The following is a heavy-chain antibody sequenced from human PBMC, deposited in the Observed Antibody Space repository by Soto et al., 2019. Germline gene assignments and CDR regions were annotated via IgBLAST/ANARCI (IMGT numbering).Heavy chain of an antibody. CDR1: GYSIGSSYF. Sequence: PSETLSLTCSVSGYSIGSSYFWGWVRQTPHKGLEWLGSISHSGATYYNPSLKSRVTMSLDTSKNSFSLRLTSVAAADTAVYFCVCALLAAAAAPTYYFDYWGPATQVTVSS. V-gene: IGHV4-38-2*01. CDR3: VCALLAAAAAPTYYFDY. D-gene: IGHD6-25*01. J-gene: IGHJ4*02. CDR2: ISHSGAT.